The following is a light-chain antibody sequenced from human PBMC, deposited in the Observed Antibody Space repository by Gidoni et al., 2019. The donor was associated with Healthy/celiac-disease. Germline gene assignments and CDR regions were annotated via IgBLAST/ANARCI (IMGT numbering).Light chain of an antibody. CDR1: QGISNS. Sequence: DIQMTQSPSSLSASVGDRVTITCRASQGISNSLAWYQQKPGKAPKLLLYAASRLESGVPSRFSGSGSGTDYTLTISSLQPEDFATYYCQQYYSTPWGFTFXPXTKVDIK. J-gene: IGKJ3*01. CDR3: QQYYSTPWGFT. CDR2: AAS. V-gene: IGKV1-NL1*01.